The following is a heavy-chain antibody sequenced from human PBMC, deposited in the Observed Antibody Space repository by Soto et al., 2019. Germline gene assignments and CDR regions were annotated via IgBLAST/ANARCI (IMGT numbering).Heavy chain of an antibody. V-gene: IGHV3-11*06. CDR3: TRHDKSNNCFEA. CDR2: ISNTASYP. CDR1: VFRFDDNY. D-gene: IGHD4-4*01. J-gene: IGHJ5*02. Sequence: GGSLRLSCAASVFRFDDNYMSCIRQAPGKGLEWVSYISNTASYPIYADSVKGRFTISRDNAKNSLYLQMNSLRAEDTAVYYCTRHDKSNNCFEAWGQGTMLTVSS.